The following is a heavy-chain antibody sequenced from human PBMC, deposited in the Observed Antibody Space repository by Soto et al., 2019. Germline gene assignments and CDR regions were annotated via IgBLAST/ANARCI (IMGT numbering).Heavy chain of an antibody. CDR2: IWYDGSNK. CDR3: ARDGGRQDYGDPNGGSDY. V-gene: IGHV3-33*01. D-gene: IGHD4-17*01. Sequence: GGSLRLSCAASGFTFSSYGMHWVRQAPGKGLEWVAVIWYDGSNKYYADSVKGRFTISRDNSKNTLYLQMNSLRAEDTAVYYCARDGGRQDYGDPNGGSDYWGQGTLVTVSS. CDR1: GFTFSSYG. J-gene: IGHJ4*02.